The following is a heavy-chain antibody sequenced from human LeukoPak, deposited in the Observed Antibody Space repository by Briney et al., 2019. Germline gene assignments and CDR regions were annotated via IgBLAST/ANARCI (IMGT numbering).Heavy chain of an antibody. CDR3: ARGQFLEWLSESYYFDY. D-gene: IGHD3-3*01. V-gene: IGHV4-34*01. CDR1: GGSISSGGYS. Sequence: SETLSLTCAVSGGSISSGGYSWSWIRQPPGKGLEWIGEINHSGSTNYNPSLKSRVTISVDTSKNQFSLKLSSVTAADTAVYYCARGQFLEWLSESYYFDYWGQGTLVTVSS. CDR2: INHSGST. J-gene: IGHJ4*02.